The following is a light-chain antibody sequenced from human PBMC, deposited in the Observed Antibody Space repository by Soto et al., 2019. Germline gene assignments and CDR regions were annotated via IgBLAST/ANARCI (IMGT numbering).Light chain of an antibody. Sequence: DTQMTQSPSFLSASAGDRVTIFCRASQSISNFLHWYQQKPGKAPKLLIDSASKLESGVPPRWGGRGSGADFTLTISSRQDEDFATYYCQQSYRNPRTFGLGTRVEIK. V-gene: IGKV1-39*01. J-gene: IGKJ1*01. CDR2: SAS. CDR1: QSISNF. CDR3: QQSYRNPRT.